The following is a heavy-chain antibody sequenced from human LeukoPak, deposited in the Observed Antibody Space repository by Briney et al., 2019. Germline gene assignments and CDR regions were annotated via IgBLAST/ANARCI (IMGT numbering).Heavy chain of an antibody. CDR3: AKASSGYYKDY. Sequence: GGSLRLSCAASGFTFSSYGMHWVRQAPGKGLEWVAIISYDGSNKYYADSVKGRFTISRDNSKNTLYLQMNSLRVEDTAVYYCAKASSGYYKDYWGQGTLVTVSS. J-gene: IGHJ4*02. CDR1: GFTFSSYG. CDR2: ISYDGSNK. D-gene: IGHD3-22*01. V-gene: IGHV3-30*18.